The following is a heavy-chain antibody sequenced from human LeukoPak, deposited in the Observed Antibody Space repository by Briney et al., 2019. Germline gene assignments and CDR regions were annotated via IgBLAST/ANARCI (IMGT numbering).Heavy chain of an antibody. Sequence: SETLSLTCTVSGGSISSYYWSWIRQPPGKGLEWIGYTYYSGSTNYNPSLKSRVTISVDTSKNQFSLKLSSVAAADTAVYYCAREGDTRRGLFDYWGQGTLVTVSS. CDR3: AREGDTRRGLFDY. V-gene: IGHV4-59*01. D-gene: IGHD3-10*01. CDR2: TYYSGST. CDR1: GGSISSYY. J-gene: IGHJ4*02.